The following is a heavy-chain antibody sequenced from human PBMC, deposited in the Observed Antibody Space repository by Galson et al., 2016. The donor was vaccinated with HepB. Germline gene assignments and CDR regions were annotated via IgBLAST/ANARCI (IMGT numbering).Heavy chain of an antibody. CDR2: ISWNSDTI. CDR3: AKDTGIVTAIIDY. D-gene: IGHD2-21*02. Sequence: SLRLSCAASGFTFEDYAMHWVRQAPGKGLEWVSGISWNSDTIAYADSVEGRFTISRDNAKNSLSLQMNSLRPEDTAFYFCAKDTGIVTAIIDYWGQGTAVTVSS. V-gene: IGHV3-9*01. CDR1: GFTFEDYA. J-gene: IGHJ4*02.